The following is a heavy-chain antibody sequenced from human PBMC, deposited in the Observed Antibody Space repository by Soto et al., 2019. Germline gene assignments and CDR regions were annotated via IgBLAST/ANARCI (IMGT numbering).Heavy chain of an antibody. D-gene: IGHD3-10*01. CDR3: AKAQEGSGSHWLGSNYYGMVV. V-gene: IGHV3-11*01. Sequence: QVQLVESGGGLVKPGGSLRLSCEASGFTISDYYMSWIRQAPGKGLEWVSYISSVGTTTYYADSVKGRFSISMDNAKNSLYLQMNSLRAEDTAVYFSAKAQEGSGSHWLGSNYYGMVVSGQGTTVTVSS. CDR1: GFTISDYY. J-gene: IGHJ6*02. CDR2: ISSVGTTT.